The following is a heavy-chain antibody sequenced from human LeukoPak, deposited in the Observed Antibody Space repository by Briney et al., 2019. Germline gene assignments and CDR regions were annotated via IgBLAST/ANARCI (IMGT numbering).Heavy chain of an antibody. V-gene: IGHV4-34*01. CDR1: GGSFSGYY. Sequence: SETLSLTCAVYGGSFSGYYWSWIRQPPGKGLEWIGEINHSGSTNYNPSLKSRVTISVDTSKNQFSLKLSSVTAAGTAVYYCARGKRELRLRYYYYYMDVWGKGTTVTVSS. J-gene: IGHJ6*03. CDR2: INHSGST. D-gene: IGHD1-7*01. CDR3: ARGKRELRLRYYYYYMDV.